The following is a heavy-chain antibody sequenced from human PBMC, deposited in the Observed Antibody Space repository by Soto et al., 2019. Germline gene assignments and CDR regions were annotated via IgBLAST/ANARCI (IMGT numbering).Heavy chain of an antibody. CDR2: IDPNSGGT. D-gene: IGHD1-26*01. CDR1: VYIFTGSY. J-gene: IGHJ4*02. V-gene: IGHV1-2*02. Sequence: ASVTVSCRASVYIFTGSYMHWVRQAPGQGLEWMGWIDPNSGGTDYAQKFQGRVTMTRGTSISTAYMELSRLRVDDTAVYYCARVMSGSYLGHGYYFDYWGQGTLVTVSS. CDR3: ARVMSGSYLGHGYYFDY.